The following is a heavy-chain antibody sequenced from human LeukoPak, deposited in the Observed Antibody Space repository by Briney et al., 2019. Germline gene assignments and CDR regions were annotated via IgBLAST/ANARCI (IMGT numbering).Heavy chain of an antibody. CDR1: GFTFSSYA. CDR3: AKDRYYASGSSYGNAFDI. V-gene: IGHV3-23*01. D-gene: IGHD3-10*01. CDR2: ISGGGGST. Sequence: GGSLRLSCAASGFTFSSYAMSWVRQAPGKGLEWVSAISGGGGSTYYADSVKGRFTISRDNSKNTLYLQMNSLRAEDTAVYYCAKDRYYASGSSYGNAFDIWAKGQWSPSLQ. J-gene: IGHJ3*02.